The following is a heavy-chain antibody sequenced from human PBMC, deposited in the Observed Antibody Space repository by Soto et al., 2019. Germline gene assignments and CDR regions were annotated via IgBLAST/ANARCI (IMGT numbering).Heavy chain of an antibody. J-gene: IGHJ4*02. CDR1: GVHVSSNY. D-gene: IGHD1-26*01. CDR2: TYSSDST. Sequence: PGLPRRLSCAVAGVHVSSNYINWVSQTTGKGLEWVSVTYSSDSTYYADSVKGRFTISTDNSKNTLYLQMNSLRAEDTAVYYCAREMQGARYFDCWGQGTLVTVSS. V-gene: IGHV3-66*01. CDR3: AREMQGARYFDC.